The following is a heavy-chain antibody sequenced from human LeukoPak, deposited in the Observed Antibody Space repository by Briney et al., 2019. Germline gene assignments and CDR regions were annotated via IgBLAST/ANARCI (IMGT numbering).Heavy chain of an antibody. CDR1: GFNFNNAW. D-gene: IGHD1-26*01. J-gene: IGHJ3*01. CDR2: INPDAGEQ. CDR3: AREFIVGEKSAFDV. V-gene: IGHV3-7*01. Sequence: GGSLRLSCTASGFNFNNAWMSWVRQAPGKGLEWVANINPDAGEQYYVDSVKGRFTVSRDNAKNSLYLQMNSLRAEDTAVYYCAREFIVGEKSAFDVWGQGTMVTVSS.